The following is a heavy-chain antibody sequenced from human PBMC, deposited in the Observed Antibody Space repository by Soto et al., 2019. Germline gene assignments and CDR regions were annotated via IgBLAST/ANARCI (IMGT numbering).Heavy chain of an antibody. Sequence: EVQLVESGGGLVQPGGSLRLSCAPSGFTVSNNYMSWVRQAPGRGLEWVSVIYSGDSTYYADSVKGRFTISRDTSKNMLYLQMNSLRAEDTAVYYCASSPRSSLPIYFDNWGQGILVTVSS. CDR1: GFTVSNNY. CDR2: IYSGDST. V-gene: IGHV3-66*01. D-gene: IGHD3-3*01. CDR3: ASSPRSSLPIYFDN. J-gene: IGHJ4*02.